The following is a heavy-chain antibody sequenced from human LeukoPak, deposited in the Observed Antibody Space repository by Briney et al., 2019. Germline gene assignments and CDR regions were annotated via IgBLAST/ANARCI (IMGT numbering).Heavy chain of an antibody. Sequence: SQTLSLTCTVSDDSISISGYYWNWIRQHPGKGLEWIGYIHYSGSTYYNPSLKSRVTISVDTSKNQFSLKLSSVTAADTAVYYCARGLRLGELRDYWGQGTLVTVSS. V-gene: IGHV4-31*03. D-gene: IGHD3-16*01. CDR2: IHYSGST. J-gene: IGHJ4*02. CDR3: ARGLRLGELRDY. CDR1: DDSISISGYY.